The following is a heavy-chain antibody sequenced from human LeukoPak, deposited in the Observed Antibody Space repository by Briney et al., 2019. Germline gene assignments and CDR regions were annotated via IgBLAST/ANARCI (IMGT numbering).Heavy chain of an antibody. CDR3: ARGTDTPAAFDI. CDR1: GVTISSRNW. Sequence: PSGTLSLTCAVSGVTISSRNWWSWVRQPPGKRLEWIGEIHHSGSTNYNPSLKSRVTISVDKSKNQFSLKLSSVTAADTAVYYCARGTDTPAAFDIWGQGTMVTVSS. V-gene: IGHV4-4*02. J-gene: IGHJ3*02. CDR2: IHHSGST. D-gene: IGHD2-15*01.